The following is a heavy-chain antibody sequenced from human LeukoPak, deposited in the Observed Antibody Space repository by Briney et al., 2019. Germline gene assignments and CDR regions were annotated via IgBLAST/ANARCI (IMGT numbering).Heavy chain of an antibody. CDR1: GFTFSSYM. D-gene: IGHD1-1*01. J-gene: IGHJ4*02. V-gene: IGHV3-21*01. Sequence: PGWSLRLSCAASGFTFSSYMMNWVRQAPGKGLEWVSSINSGSTYTYYTESVKGRFTVSRDNAKNSLFLQMNSLRAEDTAIYYCARSLTTLTYEGYWGQGTLVTVSS. CDR2: INSGSTYT. CDR3: ARSLTTLTYEGY.